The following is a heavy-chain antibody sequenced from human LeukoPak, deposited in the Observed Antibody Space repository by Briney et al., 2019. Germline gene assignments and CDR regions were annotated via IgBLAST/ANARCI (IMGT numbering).Heavy chain of an antibody. CDR1: GFTFSTYA. D-gene: IGHD3-10*01. V-gene: IGHV3-30-3*02. J-gene: IGHJ4*02. CDR3: AKRYYYGSGSYSTFDY. CDR2: ISYDGNTK. Sequence: GGSLRLSCAASGFTFSTYAMNWVRQAPGKGLEWVAVISYDGNTKYYADSVKGRFTMSRDNSKNTLYLQMNSLRAEDTAVYYCAKRYYYGSGSYSTFDYWGQGTLVTVSS.